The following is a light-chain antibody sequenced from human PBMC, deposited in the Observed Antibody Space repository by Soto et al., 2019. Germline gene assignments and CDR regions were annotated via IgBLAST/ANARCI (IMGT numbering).Light chain of an antibody. J-gene: IGLJ1*01. CDR2: SNN. Sequence: QSVLTQPPSASGTPGQRVTISCSGSSSNIGSNYVYWYQQLPGTAPKLLIYSNNQRPSGVPDRFSGSQSGTSASLAISGLRSGEEAYYYWAAWEDSPNCPGNVFGTGTKVTVL. CDR1: SSNIGSNY. V-gene: IGLV1-47*02. CDR3: AAWEDSPNCPGNV.